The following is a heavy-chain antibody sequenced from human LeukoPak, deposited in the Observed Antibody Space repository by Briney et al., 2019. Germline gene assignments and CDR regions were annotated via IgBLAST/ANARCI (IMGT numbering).Heavy chain of an antibody. V-gene: IGHV3-15*01. J-gene: IGHJ4*02. CDR1: GFTFSNAW. D-gene: IGHD3-10*01. Sequence: GGSLRLSCAASGFTFSNAWMSWVRQAPGKGLEWVGRIKSKTDGGTTDYAAPVKGRFTISRDDSKNTLYLQMNSLKTEDTAVYYCTTDQVTMVRGVILTYDYWGQGTLVTVSS. CDR3: TTDQVTMVRGVILTYDY. CDR2: IKSKTDGGTT.